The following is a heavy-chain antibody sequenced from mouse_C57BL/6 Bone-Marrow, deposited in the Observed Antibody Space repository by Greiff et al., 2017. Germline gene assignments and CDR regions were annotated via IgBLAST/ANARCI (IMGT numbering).Heavy chain of an antibody. Sequence: QVQLKQPGAELVKPGASVKMSCKASGYTFTSYWITWVKQRPGQGLEGIGDIYPGSGSTNYNEKFKSKATLTVDTSSSTAYMQLSSLTSEDSAVYYCARPYSKIPYYYAMDYWGQGTSVTVSS. CDR1: GYTFTSYW. CDR3: ARPYSKIPYYYAMDY. J-gene: IGHJ4*01. V-gene: IGHV1-55*01. D-gene: IGHD2-5*01. CDR2: IYPGSGST.